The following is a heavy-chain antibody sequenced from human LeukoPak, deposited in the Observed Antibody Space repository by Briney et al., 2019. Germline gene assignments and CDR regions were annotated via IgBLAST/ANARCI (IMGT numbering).Heavy chain of an antibody. J-gene: IGHJ6*03. D-gene: IGHD6-13*01. Sequence: SETLSLTCADYGGSFSGYYWSWIRQPPGKGLEWIGEINHSGSTNYNPSLKSRVTISVDTSKNQFSLKLSSVTAADTAVYYCARGLKRANFKQQRGGYYYYMDVWGKGTTVTVSS. CDR2: INHSGST. V-gene: IGHV4-34*01. CDR3: ARGLKRANFKQQRGGYYYYMDV. CDR1: GGSFSGYY.